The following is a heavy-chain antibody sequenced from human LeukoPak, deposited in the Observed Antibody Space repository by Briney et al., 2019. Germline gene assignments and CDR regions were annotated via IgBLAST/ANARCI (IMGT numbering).Heavy chain of an antibody. V-gene: IGHV1-18*01. CDR1: GYTFTSYG. D-gene: IGHD2-8*01. CDR2: ISVYNGNT. Sequence: ASVKVSCKASGYTFTSYGISWVRQAPGQGLEWMGWISVYNGNTNYAQRFQGRVTMTTDTSTNTAYMELRSLRSNDTAVYYCARDRGGYCSNGVCSGARLSNNIYSFYYMDVWGKGTTVTVSS. J-gene: IGHJ6*03. CDR3: ARDRGGYCSNGVCSGARLSNNIYSFYYMDV.